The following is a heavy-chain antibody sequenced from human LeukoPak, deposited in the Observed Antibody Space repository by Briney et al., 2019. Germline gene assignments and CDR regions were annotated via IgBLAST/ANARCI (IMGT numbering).Heavy chain of an antibody. CDR3: ARGVPNSVYGLDV. V-gene: IGHV3-73*01. D-gene: IGHD5/OR15-5a*01. Sequence: QPGGSLRLSCAASGFIFSGYPVHWVRQTSGKGLGWVGRITSKARDYATAYAASVKGRFTVSRDDSRNTAYLQMNSLKTEDTAVYYCARGVPNSVYGLDVWGQGTTVTVSS. J-gene: IGHJ6*02. CDR1: GFIFSGYP. CDR2: ITSKARDYAT.